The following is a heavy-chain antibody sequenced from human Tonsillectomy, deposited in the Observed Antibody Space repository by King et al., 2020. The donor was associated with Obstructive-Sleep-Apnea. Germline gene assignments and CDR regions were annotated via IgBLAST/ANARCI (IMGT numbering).Heavy chain of an antibody. J-gene: IGHJ4*02. CDR3: ARALNILTELYYFDY. D-gene: IGHD3-9*01. Sequence: QLVQSGGGLVKPGGSLRLSCAASGFTFSDYYMSWIRQAPGEGLEWVSYISSSGSTIYYADSVTGRFTISRDNAKNSLYLQMNSLRAEDTAVYYFARALNILTELYYFDYWGQGTLVTVSS. V-gene: IGHV3-11*01. CDR2: ISSSGSTI. CDR1: GFTFSDYY.